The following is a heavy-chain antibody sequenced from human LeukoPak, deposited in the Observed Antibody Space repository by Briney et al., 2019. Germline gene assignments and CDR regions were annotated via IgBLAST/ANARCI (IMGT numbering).Heavy chain of an antibody. V-gene: IGHV2-5*02. D-gene: IGHD4-23*01. Sequence: SGPTLVNPTQTLTLTCTFSGFSLSTSGVGVGWIRQPPGKALEWLALIYWDDDKRYSPSLKSRLTITKDTSKNQVVLTMTNMDPVDTATYYCAHRLRDYGGNGATFDPWGQGTLVTVSS. CDR1: GFSLSTSGVG. CDR2: IYWDDDK. CDR3: AHRLRDYGGNGATFDP. J-gene: IGHJ5*02.